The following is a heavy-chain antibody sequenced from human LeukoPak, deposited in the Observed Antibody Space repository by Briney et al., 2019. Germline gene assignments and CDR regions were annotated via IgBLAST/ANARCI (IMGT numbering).Heavy chain of an antibody. Sequence: GASVKVSCKASGYTFTSYYMHWVRQAPGQGLEWMGIINPSGGSTSYAQKLQGRVTTTRDTSTSTVYMELSSLRSEDTAVYYCASGLIAAAGSDYWGQGTLVTVSS. CDR1: GYTFTSYY. D-gene: IGHD6-13*01. J-gene: IGHJ4*02. V-gene: IGHV1-46*01. CDR2: INPSGGST. CDR3: ASGLIAAAGSDY.